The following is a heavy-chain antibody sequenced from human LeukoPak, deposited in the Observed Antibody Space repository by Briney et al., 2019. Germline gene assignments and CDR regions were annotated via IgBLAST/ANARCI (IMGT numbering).Heavy chain of an antibody. D-gene: IGHD1-26*01. CDR3: AKGWEPRTRGHFDL. CDR1: GFTFDDYA. CDR2: ISWNSGSI. Sequence: PGGSLRLSCAASGFTFDDYAMHWVRQAPGKGLEWVSGISWNSGSIGYADSVKGRFTISRDNAKNSLYLQMNSLRAEDMALYYCAKGWEPRTRGHFDLWGRGTLVTVSS. J-gene: IGHJ2*01. V-gene: IGHV3-9*03.